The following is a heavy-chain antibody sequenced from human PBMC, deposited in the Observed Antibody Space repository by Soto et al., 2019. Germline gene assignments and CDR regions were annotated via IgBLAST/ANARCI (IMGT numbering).Heavy chain of an antibody. Sequence: PGESLKISCKGSGYSFTSYWIGWVRQMPGKDLEWMGIIYPGDSDTRYSPSFQGQVTISADKSISTAYLQWSSLKASDTAMYYCARHNIAAAGTFDFWGQGTLVTVSS. V-gene: IGHV5-51*01. CDR2: IYPGDSDT. J-gene: IGHJ4*02. D-gene: IGHD6-13*01. CDR3: ARHNIAAAGTFDF. CDR1: GYSFTSYW.